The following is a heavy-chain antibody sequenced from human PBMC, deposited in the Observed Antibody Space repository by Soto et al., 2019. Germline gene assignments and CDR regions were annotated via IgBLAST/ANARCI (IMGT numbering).Heavy chain of an antibody. D-gene: IGHD1-1*01. CDR1: GYTFSSYG. Sequence: ASVKVSCKASGYTFSSYGFSWMRQAPGQGLEWMGWIYIDDTKYAQNFQGRVTMTTDTSTSTVYMELRSLRSDDTAVYYCARDQDWNHDYWGQGTLVTVSS. J-gene: IGHJ4*02. CDR3: ARDQDWNHDY. V-gene: IGHV1-18*01. CDR2: IYIDDT.